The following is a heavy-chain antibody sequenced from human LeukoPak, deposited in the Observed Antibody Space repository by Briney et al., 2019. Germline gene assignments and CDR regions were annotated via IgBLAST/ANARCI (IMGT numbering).Heavy chain of an antibody. CDR2: ISGSGAGT. CDR1: GFTFSSYA. J-gene: IGHJ4*02. Sequence: PGGSLRLSCAASGFTFSSYAMGWVRQAPGKGLEWVSAISGSGAGTYYADSVKGRFTISRDNSKNTLYLQMNSLRADDTAVYYCAKGSYSSGWANRYWGQGTLVTVSS. D-gene: IGHD6-19*01. CDR3: AKGSYSSGWANRY. V-gene: IGHV3-23*01.